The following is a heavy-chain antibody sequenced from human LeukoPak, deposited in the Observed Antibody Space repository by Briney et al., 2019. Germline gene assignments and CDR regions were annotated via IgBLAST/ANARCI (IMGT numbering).Heavy chain of an antibody. CDR3: AKVSGEGFDY. V-gene: IGHV3-23*01. CDR2: ISGSGGST. Sequence: GGSLRLSCAASGFFFSGYGIHWVRQAPGKGLEWVSAISGSGGSTYYADSVKGRFTISRDNSKNTLYLQMNSLRAEDTAVYYCAKVSGEGFDYWGQGTLVTVSS. J-gene: IGHJ4*02. D-gene: IGHD3-16*01. CDR1: GFFFSGYG.